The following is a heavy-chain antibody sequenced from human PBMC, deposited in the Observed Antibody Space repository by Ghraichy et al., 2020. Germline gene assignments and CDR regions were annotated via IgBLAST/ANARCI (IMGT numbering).Heavy chain of an antibody. CDR3: AKLGIVVVVAAYNWFDP. V-gene: IGHV3-23*01. D-gene: IGHD2-15*01. J-gene: IGHJ5*02. Sequence: GGSLRLSCAASGFTFSSYAMSWVRQAPGKGLEWVSAISGSGGSTYYADSVKGRFTISRDNSKNTLYLQMNSLRAEDTAVYYCAKLGIVVVVAAYNWFDPWGQGTLVTVSS. CDR1: GFTFSSYA. CDR2: ISGSGGST.